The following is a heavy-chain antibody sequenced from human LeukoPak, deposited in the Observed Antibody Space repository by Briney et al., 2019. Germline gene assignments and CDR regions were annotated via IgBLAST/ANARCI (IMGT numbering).Heavy chain of an antibody. CDR2: IYTSGST. D-gene: IGHD2-2*01. CDR1: GGSISGGSYY. Sequence: PSQTLSLTCTVSGGSISGGSYYWSWIRQPAGKGLEWIGRIYTSGSTNYNPSLKSRVTISVDTSKNQFSLKLSSVTAADTAVYYCAREEDIVVVPAALYYYYMDVWGKGTTVTVSS. V-gene: IGHV4-61*02. CDR3: AREEDIVVVPAALYYYYMDV. J-gene: IGHJ6*03.